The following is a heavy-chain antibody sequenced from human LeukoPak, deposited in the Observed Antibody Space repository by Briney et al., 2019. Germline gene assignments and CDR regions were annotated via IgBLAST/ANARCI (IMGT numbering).Heavy chain of an antibody. CDR3: ARVALCGSSTSCYDY. CDR1: GGSFSGYY. J-gene: IGHJ4*03. CDR2: IYYSGST. D-gene: IGHD2-2*01. Sequence: PSETLSLTCAVYGGSFSGYYWSWIRQPPGKGLEWIGYIYYSGSTNYNPSLKSRVTISVDTSKNQFSLKLSSVTAADTAVYYCARVALCGSSTSCYDYXXXGTLVTVXS. V-gene: IGHV4-59*01.